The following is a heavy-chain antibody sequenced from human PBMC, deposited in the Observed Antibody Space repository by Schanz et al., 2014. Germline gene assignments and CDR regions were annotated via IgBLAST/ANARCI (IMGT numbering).Heavy chain of an antibody. J-gene: IGHJ5*02. D-gene: IGHD6-19*01. Sequence: QVQLQESGPGLVKPSGTLSLTCAVSGGSISSSDWWSWVRQPPGKGLEWIGEIYHSGSTNYNPSLKSRVPRTVDKPKKQFSLKVTSMTAADTAVYYCARGHHPHGITVAARGFDPWGQGTLVTVSS. CDR2: IYHSGST. V-gene: IGHV4-4*02. CDR3: ARGHHPHGITVAARGFDP. CDR1: GGSISSSDW.